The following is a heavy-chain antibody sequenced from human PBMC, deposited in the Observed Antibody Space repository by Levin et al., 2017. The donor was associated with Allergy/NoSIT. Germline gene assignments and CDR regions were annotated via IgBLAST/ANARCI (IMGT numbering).Heavy chain of an antibody. CDR1: GFTFRSYS. CDR2: ISLRSTNL. D-gene: IGHD6-13*01. J-gene: IGHJ6*02. CDR3: ARYGAAAAGAKREYYYYALDV. Sequence: GESLKISCGASGFTFRSYSMNWVRQTPGKGLDWVAYISLRSTNLYYAESVKGRFTISRDNAENSLYLQMNSLRAEDTGIYYCARYGAAAAGAKREYYYYALDVWGQGTTVTVSS. V-gene: IGHV3-48*01.